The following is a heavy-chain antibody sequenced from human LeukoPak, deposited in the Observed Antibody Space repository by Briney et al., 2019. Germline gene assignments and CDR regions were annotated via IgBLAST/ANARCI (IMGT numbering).Heavy chain of an antibody. J-gene: IGHJ6*03. D-gene: IGHD3-3*01. Sequence: SVKVSCKASGGTFSSYAISWVRQAPGQGLEWMGGIIPIFGTANYAQKFQGRVTITADESTSTAYMELSSLRSEDTAVYYCARGRGITIFGVVIRPPYYYYYMDVWGKGTTVTVSS. CDR1: GGTFSSYA. CDR3: ARGRGITIFGVVIRPPYYYYYMDV. V-gene: IGHV1-69*13. CDR2: IIPIFGTA.